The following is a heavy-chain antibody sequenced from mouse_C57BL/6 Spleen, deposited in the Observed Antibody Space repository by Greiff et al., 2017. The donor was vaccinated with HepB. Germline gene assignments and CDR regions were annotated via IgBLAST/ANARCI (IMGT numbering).Heavy chain of an antibody. J-gene: IGHJ2*01. CDR1: GYTFTSYW. Sequence: QVQLQQSGAELVMPGASVKLSCKASGYTFTSYWMHWVKQRPGQGLEWIGEIDPSDSYTNYNQKFKGKSTLTVDKSSSTAYMQLSSLTSEDSAVYYCARGTPTGTCPDYWGQGTTLTVSS. CDR3: ARGTPTGTCPDY. V-gene: IGHV1-69*01. CDR2: IDPSDSYT. D-gene: IGHD4-1*02.